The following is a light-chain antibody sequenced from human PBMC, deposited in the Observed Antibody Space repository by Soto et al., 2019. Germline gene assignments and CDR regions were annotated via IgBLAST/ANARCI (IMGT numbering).Light chain of an antibody. CDR2: EVS. J-gene: IGLJ2*01. Sequence: QSALTQPASVSGSPGQSITISCTGTSSDIGDYTHVSWYQQHPGKAPKLIIYEVSDRPSGVSNRFSGSKSGNTASLTISVLQTEDEADYYCCSYTSISTSAVFGGGTKLTVL. V-gene: IGLV2-14*01. CDR3: CSYTSISTSAV. CDR1: SSDIGDYTH.